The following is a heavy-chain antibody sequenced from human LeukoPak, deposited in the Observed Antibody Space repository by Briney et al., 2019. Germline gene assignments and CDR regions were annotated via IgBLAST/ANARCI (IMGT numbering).Heavy chain of an antibody. J-gene: IGHJ3*02. CDR3: AREKRGANNAFQI. CDR1: GDTFSSYS. CDR2: IIPMFDIT. D-gene: IGHD5-24*01. Sequence: SVKVSCKASGDTFSSYSITWVRQAPGQGLEWMGRIIPMFDITDYAPKFQDRVTITADKSTGTAYTQMTSLSSDDTAVYYCAREKRGANNAFQIWGQGTMVTVSS. V-gene: IGHV1-69*04.